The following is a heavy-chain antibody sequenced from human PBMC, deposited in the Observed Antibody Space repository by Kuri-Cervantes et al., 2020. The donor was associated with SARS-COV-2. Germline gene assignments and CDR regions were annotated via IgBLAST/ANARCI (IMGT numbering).Heavy chain of an antibody. CDR3: AGEGDYSDFRRRNYYYYYMDV. CDR1: GYTFTSYG. V-gene: IGHV1-18*01. CDR2: ISAYNGYT. J-gene: IGHJ6*03. D-gene: IGHD4-11*01. Sequence: ASVKVSCKASGYTFTSYGISWVRQAPGQGLEWMGWISAYNGYTIYAQKLQGRVTMTTDTSTTTAYMELRSLRSDDTAVYYCAGEGDYSDFRRRNYYYYYMDVWGKGTTVTVSS.